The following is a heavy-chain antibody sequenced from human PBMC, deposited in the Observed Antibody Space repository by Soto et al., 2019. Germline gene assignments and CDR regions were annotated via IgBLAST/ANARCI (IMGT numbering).Heavy chain of an antibody. J-gene: IGHJ4*02. D-gene: IGHD1-1*01. Sequence: ASVKVSCKGSGYDFTTYGITWVRQAPGQGLEWMAWISAHNGNTDYAQKLQGRVTVTRHTSTSTVYMELRSLRSDDTAVYYCARGRYGDYWGQGALVTVSS. CDR3: ARGRYGDY. CDR2: ISAHNGNT. CDR1: GYDFTTYG. V-gene: IGHV1-18*01.